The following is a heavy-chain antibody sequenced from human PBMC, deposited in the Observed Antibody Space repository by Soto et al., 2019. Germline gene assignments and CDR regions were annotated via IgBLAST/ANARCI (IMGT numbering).Heavy chain of an antibody. J-gene: IGHJ6*02. Sequence: LEQSGAEVRSPGSSVTISCKASGGSFTSFSIDWVRQAPGEGLEWMGGVIRLIGKVRYSPTFQNRVTMTTDESANTAFLHLRRLTSDDTAVYFCGRGVTIFGSAPRDLPPDVWGQGTALIVSS. CDR3: GRGVTIFGSAPRDLPPDV. D-gene: IGHD3-10*01. CDR1: GGSFTSFS. V-gene: IGHV1-69*05. CDR2: VIRLIGKV.